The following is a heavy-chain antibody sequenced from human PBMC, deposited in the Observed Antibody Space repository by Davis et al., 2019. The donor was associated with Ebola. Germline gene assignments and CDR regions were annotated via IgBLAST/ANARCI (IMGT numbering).Heavy chain of an antibody. J-gene: IGHJ4*02. D-gene: IGHD3-10*01. CDR1: EFTFRSYW. CDR2: IDTDGSTT. CDR3: ARTYYHGAGTYFQPDY. V-gene: IGHV3-74*01. Sequence: PGGSLRLSCVASEFTFRSYWFHWVRQAPGKGLEWVSRIDTDGSTTNYADSVRGRFTISRDNAKNTLSLQMNSLRAEDTAVYYCARTYYHGAGTYFQPDYWGQGTLVTVSS.